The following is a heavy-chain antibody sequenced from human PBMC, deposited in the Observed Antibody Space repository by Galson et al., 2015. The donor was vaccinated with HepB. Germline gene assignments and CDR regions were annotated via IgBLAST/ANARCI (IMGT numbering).Heavy chain of an antibody. CDR1: GDSISSNTYY. J-gene: IGHJ4*02. Sequence: SETLSLTCTVSGDSISSNTYYWGWIRQPPEKGLEWIGSIFYTGSTYYNPSLKSRVTMSVDTSKNQFSLKLSSVTAADTAVYYCARARTTMVIRYFDYWGQGALVTVSS. V-gene: IGHV4-39*01. CDR2: IFYTGST. CDR3: ARARTTMVIRYFDY. D-gene: IGHD5-18*01.